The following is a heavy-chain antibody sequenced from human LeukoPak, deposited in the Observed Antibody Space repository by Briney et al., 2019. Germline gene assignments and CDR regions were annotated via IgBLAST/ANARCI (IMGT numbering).Heavy chain of an antibody. CDR3: ARVPRNRYTAMVTTRAFDI. D-gene: IGHD5-18*01. V-gene: IGHV4-34*01. CDR2: INHSGST. CDR1: GGSFSGYY. Sequence: SETLSLTCAVYGGSFSGYYWSWIRQPPGKGLEWIGEINHSGSTNYNPSLKSRVTISVDTSKNQFSLKLSSVTAADTAVYYCARVPRNRYTAMVTTRAFDIWGQGTMVTVSS. J-gene: IGHJ3*02.